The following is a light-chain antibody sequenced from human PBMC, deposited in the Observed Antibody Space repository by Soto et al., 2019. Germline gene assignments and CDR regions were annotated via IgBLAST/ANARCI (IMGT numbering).Light chain of an antibody. CDR3: QQYGSSPRT. Sequence: EIVLTQSPGTLSLSPGERATLSCRASQSVSSSYLAWYQQKPGQAPRLLIYVASSSATGIPDRFSGSGSGIDFTLTISRLEPEDFAVYYCQQYGSSPRTFGQGTKVEIK. V-gene: IGKV3-20*01. J-gene: IGKJ1*01. CDR2: VAS. CDR1: QSVSSSY.